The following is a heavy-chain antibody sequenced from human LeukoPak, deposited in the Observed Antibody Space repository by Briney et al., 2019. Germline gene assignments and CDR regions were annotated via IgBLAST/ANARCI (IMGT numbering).Heavy chain of an antibody. CDR3: ARGGIAGTRYFDL. V-gene: IGHV1-46*01. D-gene: IGHD6-13*01. J-gene: IGHJ2*01. Sequence: ASVKVSCKASGYTFTSYYMHWVRQAPGQGLEWMGIINPSGGSTSYAQKFQGRVTMTRDMSTSTVYMELSSLRSEDAAVYYCARGGIAGTRYFDLWGRGTLVTVSS. CDR2: INPSGGST. CDR1: GYTFTSYY.